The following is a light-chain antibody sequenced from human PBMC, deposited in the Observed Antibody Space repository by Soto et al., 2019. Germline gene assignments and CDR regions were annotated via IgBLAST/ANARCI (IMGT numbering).Light chain of an antibody. J-gene: IGKJ4*01. V-gene: IGKV4-1*01. Sequence: IVMTQSPDSLAVSLGERATINCKSSQSVLYSSNNKNYLAWYQQKPGQPPKLLIYWASTRESGVPDRVSGSESGRQYTLTVSLLQAEDVAVDCCQQYYRTPIPFGGGNKGEIK. CDR2: WAS. CDR1: QSVLYSSNNKNY. CDR3: QQYYRTPIP.